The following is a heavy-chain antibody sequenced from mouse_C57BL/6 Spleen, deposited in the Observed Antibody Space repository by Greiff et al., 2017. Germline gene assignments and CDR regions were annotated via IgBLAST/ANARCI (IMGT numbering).Heavy chain of an antibody. Sequence: EVQLQQSGPELVKPGASVKIPCKASGYTFTDYNMDWVKQSHGKSLEWIGDINPNNGGTIYNQKFKGKATLTVDKSSSTAYMELRSLTSEDTAVYYCARDDGYHRYFDVWGTGTTVTVSS. V-gene: IGHV1-18*01. CDR2: INPNNGGT. D-gene: IGHD2-3*01. CDR1: GYTFTDYN. CDR3: ARDDGYHRYFDV. J-gene: IGHJ1*03.